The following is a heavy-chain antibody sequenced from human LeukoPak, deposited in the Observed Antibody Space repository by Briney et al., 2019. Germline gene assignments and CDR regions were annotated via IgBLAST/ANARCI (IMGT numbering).Heavy chain of an antibody. Sequence: GWAVRLSCAASGFTFSTFAMIWVGQPPGKGREGVARICPSGGEMHYADSVRGRFTISRDNSKSKLSVQTNSLRAEDTAIYYCATYRQVLLPFESWGQGTLVTASS. J-gene: IGHJ4*02. CDR3: ATYRQVLLPFES. V-gene: IGHV3-23*01. CDR2: ICPSGGEM. D-gene: IGHD2-8*02. CDR1: GFTFSTFA.